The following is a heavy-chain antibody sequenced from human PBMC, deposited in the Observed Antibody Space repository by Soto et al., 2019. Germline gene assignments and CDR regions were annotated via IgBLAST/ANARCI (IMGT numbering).Heavy chain of an antibody. CDR2: ISYDGRNK. CDR1: GFTFDDYA. CDR3: VKDGSSGWPYYYGMDV. Sequence: GGSLRISCAASGFTFDDYAMHWVRQAPGKGLEWVAVISYDGRNKYYADSVKGRFTISRDNSKNTLYLQMSSLRPEDTAVYYCVKDGSSGWPYYYGMDVWGQGTTVTVSS. V-gene: IGHV3-30*18. D-gene: IGHD6-19*01. J-gene: IGHJ6*02.